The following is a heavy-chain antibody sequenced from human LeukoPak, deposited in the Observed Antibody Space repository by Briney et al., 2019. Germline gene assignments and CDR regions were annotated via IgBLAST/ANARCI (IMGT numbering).Heavy chain of an antibody. Sequence: PSETLSLTCTVSGGSISSSSYYWGWIRQPPGKGLEWIGSIYYSGSTYYNPSLKSRVTISVDTSKNQFSLKLSSVTAADTAVYYCARRDGYNLYAGVVGLGAFDIWGQGTMVTVSS. D-gene: IGHD5-24*01. J-gene: IGHJ3*02. V-gene: IGHV4-39*01. CDR3: ARRDGYNLYAGVVGLGAFDI. CDR2: IYYSGST. CDR1: GGSISSSSYY.